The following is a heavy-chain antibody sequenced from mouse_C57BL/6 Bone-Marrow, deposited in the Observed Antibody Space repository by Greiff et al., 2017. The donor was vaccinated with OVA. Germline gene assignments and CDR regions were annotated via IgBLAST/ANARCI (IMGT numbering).Heavy chain of an antibody. CDR3: ARKEGDPAWFAY. Sequence: DVKLVESGGGLVQPGGSLSLSCAASGFTFTDYYMSWVRQTPGKALEWLGFIRNNANGYTTDYSASVKGRFTISRDNSQSTRYLQMNAVRDEDSATYYCARKEGDPAWFAYWGQRALVTVYA. V-gene: IGHV7-3*01. CDR1: GFTFTDYY. CDR2: IRNNANGYTT. J-gene: IGHJ3*01.